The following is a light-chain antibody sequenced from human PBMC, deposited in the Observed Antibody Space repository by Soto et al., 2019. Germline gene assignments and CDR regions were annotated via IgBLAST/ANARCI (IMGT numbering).Light chain of an antibody. CDR2: DAS. V-gene: IGKV3-11*01. CDR1: QSVDIS. CDR3: QQRSNWPLT. Sequence: ATLSVSPGERVTLSCRASQSVDISLAWYQQKPGQAPRLLIYDASNRATGIAARFSGSGSGTDFTLTINSLEPEDFAVYYCQQRSNWPLTFGPGTKVDIK. J-gene: IGKJ3*01.